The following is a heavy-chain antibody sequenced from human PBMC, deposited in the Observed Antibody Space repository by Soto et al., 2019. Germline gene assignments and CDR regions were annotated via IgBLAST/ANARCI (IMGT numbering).Heavy chain of an antibody. CDR3: ARSGELTLFAEGMDD. D-gene: IGHD3-16*01. J-gene: IGHJ6*02. CDR2: ILVADSDT. V-gene: IGHV5-51*01. CDR1: GDNFIDNW. Sequence: GESLKISCKVSGDNFIDNWIGWVRQMPGKGLEWMGIILVADSDTRYSPSFQGQVTISADRSISTAYLQWSSLKASDTAIYYCARSGELTLFAEGMDDWGQGTTVTVSS.